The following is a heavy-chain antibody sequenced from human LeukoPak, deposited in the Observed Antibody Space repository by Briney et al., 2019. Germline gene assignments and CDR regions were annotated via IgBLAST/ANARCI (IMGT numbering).Heavy chain of an antibody. D-gene: IGHD2-21*02. CDR2: ISSSGSTI. CDR1: GFTFSSYS. CDR3: ARVLIVVVTATPFDAFDI. V-gene: IGHV3-48*04. Sequence: SGGSLRLSCTASGFTFSSYSMSWIRQAPGKGLEWVSYISSSGSTIYYADSVKGRFTISRDNAKNSLYLQMNSLRAEDTAVYYCARVLIVVVTATPFDAFDIWGQGTMVTVSS. J-gene: IGHJ3*02.